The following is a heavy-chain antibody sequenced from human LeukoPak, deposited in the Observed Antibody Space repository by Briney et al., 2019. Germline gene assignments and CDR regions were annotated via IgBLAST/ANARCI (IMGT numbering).Heavy chain of an antibody. CDR3: ASLYCSDGSCYFDY. CDR1: GYTFTSYG. Sequence: EASVKVSCKASGYTFTSYGISWVRQAPGQGLEWMGWISAYNGNTNYAQKLQGRVTMTTDTSTSTAYMELRSLRSDDTAVYYCASLYCSDGSCYFDYWGQGTLVTVSS. V-gene: IGHV1-18*01. D-gene: IGHD2-15*01. J-gene: IGHJ4*02. CDR2: ISAYNGNT.